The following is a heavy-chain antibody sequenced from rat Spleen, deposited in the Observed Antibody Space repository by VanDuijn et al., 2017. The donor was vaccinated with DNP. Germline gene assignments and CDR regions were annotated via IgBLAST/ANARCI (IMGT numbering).Heavy chain of an antibody. Sequence: EVQLVESGGGLVQPGRSLKLSCAASGFTFSNYGMAWVRQAPTKGLEWVATISYDGSSTYYRDSVKGRFTISRDNAKSTLYLQMNSLRSEDTATYYCARGNDGFTYWGQGTLVTVSS. CDR1: GFTFSNYG. CDR3: ARGNDGFTY. V-gene: IGHV5-29*01. J-gene: IGHJ3*01. CDR2: ISYDGSST.